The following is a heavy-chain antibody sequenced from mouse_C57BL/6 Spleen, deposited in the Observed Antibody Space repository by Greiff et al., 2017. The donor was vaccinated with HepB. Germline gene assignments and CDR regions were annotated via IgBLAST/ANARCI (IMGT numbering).Heavy chain of an antibody. Sequence: EVKLMESGAELVRPGASVKLSCTASGFNIKDDYMHWVKQRPEQGLEWIGWIDPENGDTEYASKFQGKATITADTSSNTAYLQLSSLTSEDTAVYYCTCSSYYFDYWGQGTTLTVSS. D-gene: IGHD1-1*01. V-gene: IGHV14-4*01. J-gene: IGHJ2*01. CDR2: IDPENGDT. CDR1: GFNIKDDY. CDR3: TCSSYYFDY.